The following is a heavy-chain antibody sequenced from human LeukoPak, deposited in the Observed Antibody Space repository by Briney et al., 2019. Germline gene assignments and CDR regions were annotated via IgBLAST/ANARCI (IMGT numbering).Heavy chain of an antibody. CDR3: GRGGNPYALDV. V-gene: IGHV3-74*01. CDR1: GFTLRSYW. J-gene: IGHJ6*02. CDR2: INGDGTST. Sequence: SGGSLRLSCAASGFTLRSYWMHWVRQAPGKGLVWVSHINGDGTSTNYADSVRGRFTISRDNAKNTLYLQMNSLRGEDTAVYYCGRGGNPYALDVWGQGTTVTVSS.